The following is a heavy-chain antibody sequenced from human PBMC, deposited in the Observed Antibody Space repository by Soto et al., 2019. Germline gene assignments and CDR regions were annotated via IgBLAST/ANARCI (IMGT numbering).Heavy chain of an antibody. D-gene: IGHD3-16*01. CDR3: ARQTAXIMPRXVVXXYGXPFDP. CDR1: GGSFSGYY. V-gene: IGHV4-34*01. J-gene: IGHJ5*02. CDR2: INHSGST. Sequence: PSETLSLTCAVYGGSFSGYYWSWIRQPPGKGLEWIGEINHSGSTNYNPSLKSRVTISVDTSKNQFSLKLSSVTVADTAVYYCARQTAXIMPRXVVXXYGXPFDPWGQGTLVTVSS.